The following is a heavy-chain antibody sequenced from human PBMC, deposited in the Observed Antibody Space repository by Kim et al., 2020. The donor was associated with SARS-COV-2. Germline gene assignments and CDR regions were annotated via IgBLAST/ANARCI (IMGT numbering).Heavy chain of an antibody. Sequence: GESLKISCRASGYMFSAYWVAWVRQVPGKGLEWMGIIFPRDSDYRYSPYFEGRVSIAADPAINTVYLELKRLRAADTAIYYCVRRSGSYCSHFDFWGLGTRVTVSS. D-gene: IGHD3-10*01. V-gene: IGHV5-51*01. CDR2: IFPRDSDY. CDR3: VRRSGSYCSHFDF. CDR1: GYMFSAYW. J-gene: IGHJ4*01.